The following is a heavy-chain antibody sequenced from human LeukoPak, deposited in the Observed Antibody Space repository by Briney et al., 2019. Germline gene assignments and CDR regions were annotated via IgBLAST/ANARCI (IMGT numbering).Heavy chain of an antibody. CDR2: IHHGGST. CDR3: ARGGDFFSDY. CDR1: GGSFSGYY. Sequence: PSETLSLTCAVSGGSFSGYYWSWIRQPPGKGLEWIGEIHHGGSTNYNPSLKSRVTMSVDTSKIQFPLKLTSVTAADTAVYYCARGGDFFSDYRGQGTLVTVSS. D-gene: IGHD3-3*01. V-gene: IGHV4-34*01. J-gene: IGHJ4*02.